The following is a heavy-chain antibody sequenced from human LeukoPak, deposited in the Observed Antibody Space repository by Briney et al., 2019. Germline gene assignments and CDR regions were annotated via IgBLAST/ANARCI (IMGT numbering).Heavy chain of an antibody. CDR3: ARRPGYSSGWAYYYYYYMDV. D-gene: IGHD6-19*01. CDR2: IYYSGST. CDR1: GGSISSYY. J-gene: IGHJ6*03. Sequence: SETLSLTCTVSGGSISSYYWSWIRQPPGKGLEWIGYIYYSGSTNYNPSLKSRVTISVDTSKNQFSLKLSSVTAADTAVYYCARRPGYSSGWAYYYYYYMDVWGKGTTVTISS. V-gene: IGHV4-59*12.